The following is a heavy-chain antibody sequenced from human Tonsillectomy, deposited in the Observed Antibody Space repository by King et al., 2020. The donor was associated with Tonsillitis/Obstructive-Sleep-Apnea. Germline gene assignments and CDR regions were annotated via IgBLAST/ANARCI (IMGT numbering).Heavy chain of an antibody. J-gene: IGHJ5*02. V-gene: IGHV1-18*01. CDR1: GYTFSSYG. D-gene: IGHD1-26*01. CDR3: ARVSAFAWELLPVDP. CDR2: ISADSGNT. Sequence: VQLVQSGAEVKKPGASVKVSCKASGYTFSSYGIIWVRQAPGQGLEWMGWISADSGNTNYAQNLQGRVTMTTDTSTSTAYMDLRSLRSDDTAVYFGARVSAFAWELLPVDPWGQGTLVTVSS.